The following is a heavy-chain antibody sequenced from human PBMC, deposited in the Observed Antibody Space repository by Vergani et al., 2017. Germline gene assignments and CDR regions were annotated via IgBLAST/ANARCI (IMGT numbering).Heavy chain of an antibody. D-gene: IGHD3-9*01. CDR3: ARTESFILRYFHWAL. J-gene: IGHJ4*02. Sequence: QVQLQESGPGLVKPSETLSLTCGVSGFSISSGYYWGWIRQPPGKGLEWIGSIYHSGGAYYNPSLKGRVTISVDTSKNQFSLEVTSVTAADTAIYFCARTESFILRYFHWALWGQGTLVTVSS. CDR2: IYHSGGA. CDR1: GFSISSGYY. V-gene: IGHV4-38-2*01.